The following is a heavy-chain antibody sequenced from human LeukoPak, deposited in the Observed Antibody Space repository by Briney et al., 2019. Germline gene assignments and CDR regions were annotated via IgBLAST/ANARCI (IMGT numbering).Heavy chain of an antibody. D-gene: IGHD1-7*01. CDR3: ASYGGTTRNAFDI. J-gene: IGHJ3*02. CDR2: ISAYNGNT. CDR1: GYTFTGYY. Sequence: ASVKVSCKASGYTFTGYYMHWVRQAPGQGLEWMGWISAYNGNTNYAQKLQGRVTMTTDTSTSTAYMELRSLRSDDTAVYYCASYGGTTRNAFDIWGQGTMVTVSS. V-gene: IGHV1-18*04.